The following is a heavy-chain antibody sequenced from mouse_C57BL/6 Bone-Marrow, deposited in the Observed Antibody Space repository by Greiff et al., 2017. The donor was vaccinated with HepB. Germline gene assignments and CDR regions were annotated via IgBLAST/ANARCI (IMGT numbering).Heavy chain of an antibody. CDR1: GFSLTSYG. CDR2: IWRGGST. D-gene: IGHD2-2*01. Sequence: VKLVESGPGLVQPSQSLSITCTVSGFSLTSYGVHWVRQSPGKGLEWLGVIWRGGSTDYNAAFMSRLSITKDNSKSQVFFKMNSLQADDTAIYYCAKAYGYDGYFDVWGTGTTVTVSS. CDR3: AKAYGYDGYFDV. J-gene: IGHJ1*03. V-gene: IGHV2-5*01.